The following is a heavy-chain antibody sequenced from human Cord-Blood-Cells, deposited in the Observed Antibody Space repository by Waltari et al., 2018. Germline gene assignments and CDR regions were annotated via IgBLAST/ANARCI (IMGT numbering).Heavy chain of an antibody. D-gene: IGHD6-6*01. CDR2: INAGNGNT. J-gene: IGHJ2*01. V-gene: IGHV1-3*01. CDR1: GYTFTSYA. Sequence: QVQLVQSGAEVKKPGASVKVSCKTSGYTFTSYAMHWVLQAPGQRLEWMGWINAGNGNTKYSQKFQGRVTITRDTSASTAYMELSSLRSEDTAVYYCARGSYSSSSWYFDLWGRGTLVTVSS. CDR3: ARGSYSSSSWYFDL.